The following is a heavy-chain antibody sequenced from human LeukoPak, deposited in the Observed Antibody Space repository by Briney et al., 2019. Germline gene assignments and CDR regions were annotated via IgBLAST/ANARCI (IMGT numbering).Heavy chain of an antibody. J-gene: IGHJ4*02. CDR3: AKDGGTHFDH. CDR1: GFTFSNYD. CDR2: IGTAGDI. V-gene: IGHV3-13*01. Sequence: GGSLRLSCAASGFTFSNYDMHWVRQATGKGLEWVSGIGTAGDIYYPGSVKGRFTISRDNSKNTLYLQMKNLRSEDTAVYYCAKDGGTHFDHWGQGTLVTVSS. D-gene: IGHD1-26*01.